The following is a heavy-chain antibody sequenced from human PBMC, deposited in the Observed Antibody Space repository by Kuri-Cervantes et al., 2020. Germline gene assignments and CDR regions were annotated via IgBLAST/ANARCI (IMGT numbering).Heavy chain of an antibody. Sequence: GGSLRLSCAASGFTFNNYWMHWVRQAPGKGLVWVSRISSDGTTISYADSVKGRFTISRDNAKDTLYLQMNSLRAEDTAVYYCARGNGVNRHFYYMDVWGKGTTVTVSS. CDR1: GFTFNNYW. CDR2: ISSDGTTI. CDR3: ARGNGVNRHFYYMDV. V-gene: IGHV3-74*01. J-gene: IGHJ6*03. D-gene: IGHD1/OR15-1a*01.